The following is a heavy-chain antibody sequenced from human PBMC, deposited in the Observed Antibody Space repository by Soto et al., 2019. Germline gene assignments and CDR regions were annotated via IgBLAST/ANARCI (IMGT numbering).Heavy chain of an antibody. V-gene: IGHV3-48*01. CDR3: ARDLEVPGSSGCPFDI. Sequence: GGSLSLSCAASGFTFSSYSMNWVRQAPGKGLEWVSYISSSSSTIYYADSVKGRFTISRDNAKNSLYLQMNSLRAEDTAVYYCARDLEVPGSSGCPFDIWGQGTMVTVSS. D-gene: IGHD6-19*01. CDR2: ISSSSSTI. J-gene: IGHJ3*02. CDR1: GFTFSSYS.